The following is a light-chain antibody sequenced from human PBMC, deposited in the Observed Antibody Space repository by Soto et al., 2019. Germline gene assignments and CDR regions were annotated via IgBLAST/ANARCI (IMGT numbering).Light chain of an antibody. Sequence: QSALTQSPSASASLGASVKLTCTLSSGHSSYAIAWHQQQPEKGPRYLMKLNSDGSHSKGDGIPDRFSGSSSGAERYLTISSLQSEDEADYYCQTWGTGSHVFGTGTKVTVL. CDR1: SGHSSYA. CDR3: QTWGTGSHV. CDR2: LNSDGSH. V-gene: IGLV4-69*01. J-gene: IGLJ1*01.